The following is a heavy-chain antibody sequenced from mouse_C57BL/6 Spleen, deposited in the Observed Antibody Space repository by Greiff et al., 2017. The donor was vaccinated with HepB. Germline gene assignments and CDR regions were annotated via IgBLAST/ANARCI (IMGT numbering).Heavy chain of an antibody. CDR2: INPNNGGT. CDR3: ARRVYDGYYVDFFDY. Sequence: VQLQQSGPELVKPGASVKISCKASGYTFTDYYMNWVKQSHGKSLEWIGDINPNNGGTSYNQKFKGKATLTVDKSSSTAYMELRSLTSEDSAVYYCARRVYDGYYVDFFDYWGQGTTLTVSS. V-gene: IGHV1-26*01. CDR1: GYTFTDYY. J-gene: IGHJ2*01. D-gene: IGHD2-3*01.